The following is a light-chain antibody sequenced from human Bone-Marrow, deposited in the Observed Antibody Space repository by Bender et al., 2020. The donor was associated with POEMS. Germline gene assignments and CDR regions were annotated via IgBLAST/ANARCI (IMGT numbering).Light chain of an antibody. CDR3: SSYTASFTVI. CDR1: GPDMGGYEY. Sequence: QSALTQPASVSGSPGQSITISCTGTGPDMGGYEYLSWYQQYPGKAPKLIFYDVSNRPSGVSNRFSASKSGNTASLTISGLQAEDEANYYCSSYTASFTVIFGGGTKLTVL. CDR2: DVS. V-gene: IGLV2-14*01. J-gene: IGLJ2*01.